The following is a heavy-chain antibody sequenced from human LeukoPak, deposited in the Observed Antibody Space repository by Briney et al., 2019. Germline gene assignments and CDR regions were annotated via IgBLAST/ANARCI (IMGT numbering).Heavy chain of an antibody. CDR1: GGSISSSSYY. V-gene: IGHV4-39*01. CDR2: IYYSGST. J-gene: IGHJ2*01. Sequence: SETLSLTCTVSGGSISSSSYYWCWIRQPPGKGLEWIGSIYYSGSTYYNPSLKSRVTISVDTSKNQFSLKLSSVTAADTAVYYCASLGPNWYFDLWGRGTLVTVSS. D-gene: IGHD7-27*01. CDR3: ASLGPNWYFDL.